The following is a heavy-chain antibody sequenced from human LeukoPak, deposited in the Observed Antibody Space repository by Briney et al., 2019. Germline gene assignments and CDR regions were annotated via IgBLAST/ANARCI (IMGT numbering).Heavy chain of an antibody. CDR3: ARGVPAAISNWYFDL. CDR1: GFTLSNYN. J-gene: IGHJ2*01. Sequence: PGGSLRLSCAASGFTLSNYNMNWVRQAPGKGLEWVSYVSPNGCTIHYADSVKGRFTISRDNAKDSLYLQMNSLRAEDTAVYYCARGVPAAISNWYFDLWGRGTLVTVSS. V-gene: IGHV3-48*01. CDR2: VSPNGCTI. D-gene: IGHD2-2*01.